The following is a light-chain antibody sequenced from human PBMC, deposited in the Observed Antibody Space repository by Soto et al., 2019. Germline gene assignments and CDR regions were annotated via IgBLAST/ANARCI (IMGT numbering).Light chain of an antibody. V-gene: IGLV4-69*01. Sequence: QLVLTQSPSASASLGASVKLTCTLSSGHSNYAIAWHQQQPEKGPRYLMKVNSGGSHIKGDGIPDRFSGSSSGAERYLFISSLQSEDEAEYYCQTWGTGSAIVVFGGGTQQTVL. CDR3: QTWGTGSAIVV. CDR1: SGHSNYA. J-gene: IGLJ7*01. CDR2: VNSGGSH.